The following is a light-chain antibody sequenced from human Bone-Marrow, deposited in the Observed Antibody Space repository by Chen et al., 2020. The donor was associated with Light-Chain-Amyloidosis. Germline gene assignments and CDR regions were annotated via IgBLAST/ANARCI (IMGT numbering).Light chain of an antibody. J-gene: IGLJ2*01. CDR1: DLPTKY. CDR3: QSADSSGTYEVI. CDR2: RDP. V-gene: IGLV3-25*03. Sequence: SYELTQPPSVSVSPGQTARITCSGDDLPTKYAYWYQQKPGQAPVLVIRRDPERPSGISERFSGSSSGTTATLTISGVQAEDEADYHCQSADSSGTYEVIFGGGTKLTVL.